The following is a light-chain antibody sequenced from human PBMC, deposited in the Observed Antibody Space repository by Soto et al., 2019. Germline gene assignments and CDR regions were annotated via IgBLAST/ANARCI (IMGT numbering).Light chain of an antibody. CDR2: DVS. V-gene: IGLV2-11*01. Sequence: QSVLTQPRSVSGSPGQSVTISCTGTSSDVGGYNYVSWFQQHPGKAPKVMIYDVSKRPSGVPDRFSDSKSGNTASLTISGLQAEDEADYYCCSYAGTYIYVFGTGTKVTVL. CDR3: CSYAGTYIYV. CDR1: SSDVGGYNY. J-gene: IGLJ1*01.